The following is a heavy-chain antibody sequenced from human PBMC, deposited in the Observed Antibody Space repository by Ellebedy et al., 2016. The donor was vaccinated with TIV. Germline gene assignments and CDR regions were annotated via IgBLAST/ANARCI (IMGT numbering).Heavy chain of an antibody. CDR2: IIPIFGTA. CDR3: ARDYGASTRFGEIAYYYYYGMDV. D-gene: IGHD3-10*01. V-gene: IGHV1-69*13. Sequence: AASVKVSCKASGGTFSSYAISWVRQAPGQGLEWMGVIIPIFGTANYAQKFQGRVTITADESTSTAYMELSSLRSEDTAVYYCARDYGASTRFGEIAYYYYYGMDVWGQGTTVTVSS. CDR1: GGTFSSYA. J-gene: IGHJ6*02.